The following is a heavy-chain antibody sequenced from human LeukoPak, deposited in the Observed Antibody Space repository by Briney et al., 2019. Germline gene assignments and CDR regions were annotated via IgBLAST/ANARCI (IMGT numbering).Heavy chain of an antibody. D-gene: IGHD3-22*01. Sequence: GGSLRLSCAASGFTFSSYSMNWVRQAPGKGLEWVSSISSSSSYIYYADSVEGRFTISRDNAKNSLYLQMNSLRAEDTAVYYCARDLVSSGYYDYWGQGTLVTVSS. V-gene: IGHV3-21*01. CDR1: GFTFSSYS. J-gene: IGHJ4*02. CDR3: ARDLVSSGYYDY. CDR2: ISSSSSYI.